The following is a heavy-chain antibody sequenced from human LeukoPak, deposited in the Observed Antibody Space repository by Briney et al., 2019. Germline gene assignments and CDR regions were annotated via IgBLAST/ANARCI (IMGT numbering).Heavy chain of an antibody. Sequence: SQTLSLTCAISGDSVSSNSAAWNWIRQSPSRGLEWLGRTYYRSKWYNDYAASVKSLITNNPDTSKNQFSLQLNSVTPEDTAVYYCARARIVSSSWYYFDYWGQGTLVTASS. J-gene: IGHJ4*02. CDR3: ARARIVSSSWYYFDY. CDR2: TYYRSKWYN. D-gene: IGHD6-13*01. CDR1: GDSVSSNSAA. V-gene: IGHV6-1*01.